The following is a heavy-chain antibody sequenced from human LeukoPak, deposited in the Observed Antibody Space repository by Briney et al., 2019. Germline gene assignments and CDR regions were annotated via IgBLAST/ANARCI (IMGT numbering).Heavy chain of an antibody. CDR2: IKSKTDGGTT. J-gene: IGHJ4*02. CDR1: GFTFSSYA. D-gene: IGHD3-10*01. CDR3: TTSRDGWFGELLQYYFDY. V-gene: IGHV3-15*01. Sequence: GGSLRLSCAASGFTFSSYAMSWVRQAPGKGLEWVGRIKSKTDGGTTDYAAPVKGRFTISRDDSKNTLYLQMNSLKTEDTAVYYCTTSRDGWFGELLQYYFDYWGQGTLVTVSS.